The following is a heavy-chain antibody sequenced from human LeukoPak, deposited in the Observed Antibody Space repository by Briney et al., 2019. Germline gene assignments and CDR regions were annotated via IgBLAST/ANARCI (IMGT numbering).Heavy chain of an antibody. CDR2: INTNTGNP. V-gene: IGHV7-4-1*02. D-gene: IGHD3-10*01. CDR1: GYTFTGYY. CDR3: ARVGGAMVRGVSTDYHYYHMDV. Sequence: ASVKVSCKASGYTFTGYYMHWVRQAPGQGLEWMGWINTNTGNPTYAQGFTGRFVFSLDTSVSTAYLQISSLKAGDTAVYYCARVGGAMVRGVSTDYHYYHMDVWGKGTTVTVSS. J-gene: IGHJ6*03.